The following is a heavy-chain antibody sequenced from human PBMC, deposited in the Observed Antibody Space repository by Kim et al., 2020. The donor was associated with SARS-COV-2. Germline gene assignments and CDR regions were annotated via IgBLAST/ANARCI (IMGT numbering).Heavy chain of an antibody. CDR2: IKQDGSER. D-gene: IGHD2-21*01. CDR3: VRCPPVAGLCI. CDR1: GFMFSSYW. Sequence: GGSLRLSCAASGFMFSSYWMHWVRQAPGRGLEWVANIKQDGSERNYSDSVTGRFTISRDNTKNSLYLQMSSLRTEDTAIYYCVRCPPVAGLCIWGQGTLRTVSS. J-gene: IGHJ4*02. V-gene: IGHV3-7*03.